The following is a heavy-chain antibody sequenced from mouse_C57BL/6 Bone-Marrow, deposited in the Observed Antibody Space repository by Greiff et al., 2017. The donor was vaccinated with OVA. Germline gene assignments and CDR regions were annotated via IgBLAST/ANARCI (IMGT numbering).Heavy chain of an antibody. J-gene: IGHJ1*03. Sequence: EVQRVESGGDLVKPGGSLKLSCAASGFTFSSYGMSWVRQTPDKRLEWVATISSGGSYTYYPDSVKGRFTISRDNAKNTLYLQMSSLKSEDTAMYYGARQYDYDPDWYFDVWGTGTTVTVSS. CDR1: GFTFSSYG. D-gene: IGHD2-4*01. CDR2: ISSGGSYT. V-gene: IGHV5-6*01. CDR3: ARQYDYDPDWYFDV.